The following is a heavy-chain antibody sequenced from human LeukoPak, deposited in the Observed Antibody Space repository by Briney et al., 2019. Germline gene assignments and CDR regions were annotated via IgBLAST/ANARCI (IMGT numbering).Heavy chain of an antibody. V-gene: IGHV3-66*01. CDR2: IYSGGST. J-gene: IGHJ4*02. Sequence: GGSLRLSCAASEFSVGSNYMTWVRQAPGKGLEWVSLIYSGGSTYYADSVKGRFTISRDNSKNTLYLQMNSLRAEDTAVYYCAKDPTYYYDSSGWDYWGQGTLVTVSS. D-gene: IGHD3-22*01. CDR3: AKDPTYYYDSSGWDY. CDR1: EFSVGSNY.